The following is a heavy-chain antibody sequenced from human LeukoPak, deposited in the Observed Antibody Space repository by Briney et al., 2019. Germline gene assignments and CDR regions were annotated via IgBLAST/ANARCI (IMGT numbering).Heavy chain of an antibody. CDR2: IWYDGSNK. J-gene: IGHJ5*02. V-gene: IGHV3-33*08. Sequence: GGSLRLSCAASGFTFSSYGMHWVRQAPGKGLEWVEVIWYDGSNKFYADSVKGRFTISRDNSKNPLYLQMNSLRAEDTAVYYCAREYSAGWFDPWGQGTLVTVSS. CDR1: GFTFSSYG. CDR3: AREYSAGWFDP. D-gene: IGHD6-13*01.